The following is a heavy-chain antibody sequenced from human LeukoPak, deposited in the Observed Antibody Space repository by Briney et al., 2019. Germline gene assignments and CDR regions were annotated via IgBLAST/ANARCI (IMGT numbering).Heavy chain of an antibody. V-gene: IGHV3-23*01. CDR1: GFTFRSYA. Sequence: PGGSLRLSCAASGFTFRSYAMTWVRQAPGQGLEWVSGISVSGGSPYYADSVKGRFTISRDNSKNTLYLQMNSLRAEDTAVYFCAKVRSTGVIRTDAFDIWGQGTMVTVSS. CDR2: ISVSGGSP. D-gene: IGHD4-23*01. CDR3: AKVRSTGVIRTDAFDI. J-gene: IGHJ3*02.